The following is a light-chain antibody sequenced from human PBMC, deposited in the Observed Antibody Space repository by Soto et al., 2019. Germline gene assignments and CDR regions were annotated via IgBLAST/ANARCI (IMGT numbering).Light chain of an antibody. V-gene: IGKV3-15*01. CDR3: QQSYSTLT. Sequence: VVTQSPATLSLSPGDRAALPCRASQSIGSYLAWYQQKPGQAPWLLIYGASTRATGVPARFSGSGSGTDFTLTISSLQPEDFATYYCQQSYSTLTFGQGTRLEIK. J-gene: IGKJ5*01. CDR1: QSIGSY. CDR2: GAS.